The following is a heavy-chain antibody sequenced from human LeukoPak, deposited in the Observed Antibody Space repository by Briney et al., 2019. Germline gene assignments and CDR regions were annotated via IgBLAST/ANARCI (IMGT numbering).Heavy chain of an antibody. CDR1: GGSISSYY. Sequence: PSETLSLTCTVSGGSISSYYWNWIRQPPGKGLEWIAYIYYSGSTSYNPSLKSRVTISVDTSKKQFSLKLSSVTAADTAVYYCARHRGAYCSGGDCYSSYYFDSWGQGTLVTVSS. D-gene: IGHD2-15*01. CDR3: ARHRGAYCSGGDCYSSYYFDS. J-gene: IGHJ4*02. CDR2: IYYSGST. V-gene: IGHV4-59*08.